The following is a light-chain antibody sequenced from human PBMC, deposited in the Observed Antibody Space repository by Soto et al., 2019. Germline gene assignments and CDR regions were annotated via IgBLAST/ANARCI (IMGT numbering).Light chain of an antibody. CDR1: SSDVGAYNY. J-gene: IGLJ2*01. V-gene: IGLV2-14*01. Sequence: QSVLTQPASVSGSPGQSITISCTGTSSDVGAYNYVSWYQQHPGKAPKLMIYEVSDRPSGVSNRFSGSKSANTASLTISGLQAEDEAYYYCTSYTSSSTVVFGGGTKLTVL. CDR3: TSYTSSSTVV. CDR2: EVS.